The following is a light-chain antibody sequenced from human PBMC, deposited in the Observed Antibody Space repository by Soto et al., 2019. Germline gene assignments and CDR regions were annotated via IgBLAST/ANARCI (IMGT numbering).Light chain of an antibody. Sequence: ETVLTQSPGTLSLSPGERATLSCRASRSVSASYLAWYQQKPGQAPRLLIYGASSRATGFPDRFSGSGSGTDFTLTISRLEPEDSAVYYCQQYYSPLWTFGQGTKVQIK. CDR3: QQYYSPLWT. CDR2: GAS. J-gene: IGKJ1*01. CDR1: RSVSASY. V-gene: IGKV3-20*01.